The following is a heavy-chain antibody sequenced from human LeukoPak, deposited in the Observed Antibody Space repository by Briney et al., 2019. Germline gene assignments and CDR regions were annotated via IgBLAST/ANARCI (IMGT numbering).Heavy chain of an antibody. D-gene: IGHD4-23*01. Sequence: GASVKVSCKASGGTFSSYAISWVRQAPGQGLEWMGGIIPIFGTANYAQKFQGRVTITADESTSTAYMELSSLRSDDTAVYYCASDSTVVTPVPFDYWGQGTLVTVSS. CDR2: IIPIFGTA. CDR3: ASDSTVVTPVPFDY. V-gene: IGHV1-69*13. CDR1: GGTFSSYA. J-gene: IGHJ4*02.